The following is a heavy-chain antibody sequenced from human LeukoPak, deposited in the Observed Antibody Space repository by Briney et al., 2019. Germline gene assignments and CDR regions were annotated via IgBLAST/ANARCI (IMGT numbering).Heavy chain of an antibody. J-gene: IGHJ4*02. Sequence: GASVKVSCKASGYTVAAYYLHWVRQAQGQGLEWMWWINPNTGSPFYAQRFQGRVTMTWDTSISTAYMELTRVTSDDTAIYYCARHRNSQSAGAGDYWGQGTLLTVSS. CDR1: GYTVAAYY. D-gene: IGHD1-26*01. V-gene: IGHV1-2*02. CDR2: INPNTGSP. CDR3: ARHRNSQSAGAGDY.